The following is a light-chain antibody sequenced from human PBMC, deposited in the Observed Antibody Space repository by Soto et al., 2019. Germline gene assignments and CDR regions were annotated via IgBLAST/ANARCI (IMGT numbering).Light chain of an antibody. Sequence: DIQMTQSPSTLSGSVGDRVTITCRASQTISSWLAWYQQKPGKAPKLLIYKASTLESGVPSRFSGSGSGTEFTLTVSSLQPDDCATYYCHQYHNFPRTLGHGTTVDI. CDR3: HQYHNFPRT. CDR1: QTISSW. V-gene: IGKV1-5*03. CDR2: KAS. J-gene: IGKJ1*01.